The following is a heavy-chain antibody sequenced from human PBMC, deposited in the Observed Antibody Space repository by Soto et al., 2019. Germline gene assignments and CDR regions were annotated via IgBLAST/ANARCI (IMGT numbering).Heavy chain of an antibody. J-gene: IGHJ6*04. CDR3: ARALRYFDRPLLYV. Sequence: QVQLQESGPGLVKPSETLSLTCTVSGGSISSYYWSWLRPPPGKGLEWIGYIYYSGSTNYNPSPYRRVTISVDTSKPQFSLKLSSVTAAETAVYYCARALRYFDRPLLYVWGKGTTLTVSS. CDR1: GGSISSYY. CDR2: IYYSGST. D-gene: IGHD3-9*01. V-gene: IGHV4-59*08.